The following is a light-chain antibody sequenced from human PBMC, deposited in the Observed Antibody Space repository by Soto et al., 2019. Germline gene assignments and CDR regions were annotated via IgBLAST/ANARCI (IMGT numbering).Light chain of an antibody. CDR3: CSYAGSYILGV. CDR2: NDN. J-gene: IGLJ2*01. CDR1: NIGSKS. Sequence: SYELTQPPSVSVAPGQTARIPCGGNNIGSKSVHWYQQRPGQAPVVVVYNDNDRPSGIPERFSGSNSGNSASLTISGLRPEDEADYYCCSYAGSYILGVFGGGTKVTVL. V-gene: IGLV3-21*02.